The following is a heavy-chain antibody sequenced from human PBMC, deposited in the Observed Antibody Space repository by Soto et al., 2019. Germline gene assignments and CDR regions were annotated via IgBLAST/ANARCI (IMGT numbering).Heavy chain of an antibody. D-gene: IGHD2-15*01. CDR3: DRGVQDLIYYYYYLDV. CDR2: IYYSGST. V-gene: IGHV4-59*01. J-gene: IGHJ6*03. Sequence: PSETLSLTCTVSGGSISSYYWSWIRQPPGKGLEWIGYIYYSGSTNYNPSLKSRVTISVDTSKNQFSLKLSSVTAADTAVYYCDRGVQDLIYYYYYLDVWGKGTTVTVSS. CDR1: GGSISSYY.